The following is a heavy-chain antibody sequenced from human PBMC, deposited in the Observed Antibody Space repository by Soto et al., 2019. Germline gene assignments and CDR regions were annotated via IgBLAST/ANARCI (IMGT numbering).Heavy chain of an antibody. Sequence: QVQLQESGPGLVKPSQTLSLTCTVSGGSISSGDYYWSWIRQPPGKGLEWIGYIYYSGSTYYNPSLKSRVTISVDTSKNQFSLKLSSVTAADTAVYYCARDTPGYCISTSCFGGWFDPWGQGTLVTVSS. CDR3: ARDTPGYCISTSCFGGWFDP. CDR1: GGSISSGDYY. J-gene: IGHJ5*02. CDR2: IYYSGST. D-gene: IGHD2-2*03. V-gene: IGHV4-30-4*01.